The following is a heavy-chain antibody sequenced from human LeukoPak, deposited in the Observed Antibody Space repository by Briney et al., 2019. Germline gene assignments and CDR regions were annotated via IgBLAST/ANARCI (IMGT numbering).Heavy chain of an antibody. Sequence: GGSLRLSCAASGFTFSTYWMHWVRQAPGKGLVWVSRINRDGSSTSYADSVKGRFTISRDNAKNTLYLQMNSLRAEDTAVYYCTRDRETYYDILTGYYTLGDAFDIWGQGTMVTVSS. J-gene: IGHJ3*02. CDR1: GFTFSTYW. CDR3: TRDRETYYDILTGYYTLGDAFDI. V-gene: IGHV3-74*01. CDR2: INRDGSST. D-gene: IGHD3-9*01.